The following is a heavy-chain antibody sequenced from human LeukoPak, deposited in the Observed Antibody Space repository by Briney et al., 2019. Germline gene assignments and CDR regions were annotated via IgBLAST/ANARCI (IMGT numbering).Heavy chain of an antibody. D-gene: IGHD1-14*01. J-gene: IGHJ4*02. CDR2: IKSKTDGGTT. Sequence: GGSLRLSCAASGFTFSNAWMSWIRQAPGKGLEWVGRIKSKTDGGTTDYAAPVKGRFTISRDDSKNTLYLQMNSLKTEDTAVYYCTASGQAAYFDYWGQGTLVTVSS. V-gene: IGHV3-15*01. CDR1: GFTFSNAW. CDR3: TASGQAAYFDY.